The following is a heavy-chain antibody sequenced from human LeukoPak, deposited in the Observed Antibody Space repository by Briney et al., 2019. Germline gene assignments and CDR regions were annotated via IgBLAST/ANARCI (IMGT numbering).Heavy chain of an antibody. CDR1: GFTFSSYW. CDR2: INWNGDNT. CDR3: ASDRRSDSSGYAFDI. V-gene: IGHV3-20*04. J-gene: IGHJ3*02. Sequence: GGSLRLSCAVSGFTFSSYWMHWVRQVPGKGLEWVSGINWNGDNTVYADSVKGRFTISRDNAKNSLYLQMNSLGAEDTAFYYCASDRRSDSSGYAFDIWGQGTMVTVSS. D-gene: IGHD3-22*01.